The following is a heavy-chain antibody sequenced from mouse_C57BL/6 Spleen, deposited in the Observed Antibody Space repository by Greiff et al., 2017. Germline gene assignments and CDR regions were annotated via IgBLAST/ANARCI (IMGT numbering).Heavy chain of an antibody. CDR2: IYPSDSET. D-gene: IGHD1-1*01. Sequence: QVQLQQPGAELVRPGSSVKLSCKASGYTFTSYWMDWVKQRPGQGLEWIGNIYPSDSETHYNQKFKDKATLTVDKSSSTAYMQLSSLTSEDSAVYYGARWDYYGSSYRAMDYWGQGTSVTVSS. V-gene: IGHV1-61*01. CDR1: GYTFTSYW. J-gene: IGHJ4*01. CDR3: ARWDYYGSSYRAMDY.